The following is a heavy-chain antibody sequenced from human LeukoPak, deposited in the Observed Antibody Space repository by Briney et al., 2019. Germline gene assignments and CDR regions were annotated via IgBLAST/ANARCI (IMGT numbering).Heavy chain of an antibody. CDR3: VTSWCRQQRDY. Sequence: PGGSLRLSCAASGFSFRDYWMSWVRQAPGKGLEWVTDMSPDGSDKTYVDSVKGRLTISRENAKQSLYLQMDSLTAEDTAVYYCVTSWCRQQRDYWGQGTLVTVSS. D-gene: IGHD2-8*01. CDR2: MSPDGSDK. V-gene: IGHV3-7*01. CDR1: GFSFRDYW. J-gene: IGHJ4*02.